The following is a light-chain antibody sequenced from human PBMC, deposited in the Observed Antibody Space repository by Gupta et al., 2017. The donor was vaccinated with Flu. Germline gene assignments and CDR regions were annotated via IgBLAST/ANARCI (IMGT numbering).Light chain of an antibody. CDR3: QQYGSSPLYT. J-gene: IGKJ2*01. V-gene: IGKV3-20*01. CDR1: QSVSSSY. CDR2: GAS. Sequence: LSLSPGERATLSCRASQSVSSSYLACYQQKPGQAPRLLIYGASSRATGIPDRFSGSGSGTDFTLTISRREPEDFAVYYCQQYGSSPLYTFGQGTKLEIK.